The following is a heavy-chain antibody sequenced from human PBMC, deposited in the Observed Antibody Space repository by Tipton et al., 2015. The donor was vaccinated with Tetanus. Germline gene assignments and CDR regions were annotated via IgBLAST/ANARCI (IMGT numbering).Heavy chain of an antibody. J-gene: IGHJ5*02. Sequence: TLSLTCTVSGGSISSTSYYWAWIRQPPGEGLEWIGTMYNSGATYYNPSLKGRVTISGDTSKNLFSLKLSSVTAADTAVYYCACNPNIAAAGTGEDSGWFDPWGQGTLVAVSS. CDR2: MYNSGAT. CDR3: ACNPNIAAAGTGEDSGWFDP. D-gene: IGHD6-13*01. V-gene: IGHV4-39*02. CDR1: GGSISSTSYY.